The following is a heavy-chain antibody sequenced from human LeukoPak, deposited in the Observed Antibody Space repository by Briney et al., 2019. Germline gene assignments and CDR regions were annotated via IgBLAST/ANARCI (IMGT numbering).Heavy chain of an antibody. D-gene: IGHD3-22*01. J-gene: IGHJ6*02. Sequence: GASVKVSCKASGYTFINYFIHWVRQAPGQGLAWMGTINPSGGSTTSAQKFQDRVAMTRDTSTSTVYMELSSLRSEDTAVYYCARELQPYYYDSRPYGMDVWGQGTTVTVSS. V-gene: IGHV1-46*01. CDR1: GYTFINYF. CDR2: INPSGGST. CDR3: ARELQPYYYDSRPYGMDV.